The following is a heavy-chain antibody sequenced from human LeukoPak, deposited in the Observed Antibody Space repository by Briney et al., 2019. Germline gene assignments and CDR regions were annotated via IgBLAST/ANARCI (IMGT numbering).Heavy chain of an antibody. D-gene: IGHD3-10*01. V-gene: IGHV3-11*06. CDR2: ISSSSSYT. Sequence: KPGGSLRLSCAASGFTFSDYYMSWIRQAPGKGLEWVSYISSSSSYTNYADSVKGRFTISSDNAKNTLYLQMNSLRAEDTAVYYCARDPPGMVRGVPSRYFDYCSQGTLVTVSS. CDR3: ARDPPGMVRGVPSRYFDY. CDR1: GFTFSDYY. J-gene: IGHJ4*02.